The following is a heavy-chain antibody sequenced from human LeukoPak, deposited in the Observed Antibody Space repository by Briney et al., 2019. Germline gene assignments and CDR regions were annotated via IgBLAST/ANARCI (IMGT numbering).Heavy chain of an antibody. CDR2: ISAYNGNT. CDR3: ARVQDIVVVVAAGPGDY. Sequence: ASVKVSCKASGYTFTSYGISWVRQAPGQGLAWMGWISAYNGNTNYAQKLQGRVTMTTDTSTSTAYMELRSLRSDDTAVYYCARVQDIVVVVAAGPGDYWGQGTLVTVSS. V-gene: IGHV1-18*01. D-gene: IGHD2-15*01. J-gene: IGHJ4*02. CDR1: GYTFTSYG.